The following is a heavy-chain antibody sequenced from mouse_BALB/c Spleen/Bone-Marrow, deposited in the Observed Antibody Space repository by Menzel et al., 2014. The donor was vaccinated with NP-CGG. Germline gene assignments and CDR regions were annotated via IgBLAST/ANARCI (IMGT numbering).Heavy chain of an antibody. D-gene: IGHD2-14*01. Sequence: QVQLQQSGSVLVRPGASVKLSCKASSYTFTSSWMHWAKQRPGQGLEWIGEIHPNTDNTNYDEKFKGKATLTVDTSSSTAYVDLSSLTSEDSAVYYCARHHRYAYYFDYWGQGTTLTVSS. J-gene: IGHJ2*01. CDR2: IHPNTDNT. CDR1: SYTFTSSW. CDR3: ARHHRYAYYFDY. V-gene: IGHV1S130*01.